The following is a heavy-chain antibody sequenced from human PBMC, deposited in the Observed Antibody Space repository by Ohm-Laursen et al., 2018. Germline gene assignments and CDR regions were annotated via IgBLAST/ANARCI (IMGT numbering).Heavy chain of an antibody. V-gene: IGHV3-30*18. CDR3: AKDTALRNYYDSSGFGDV. D-gene: IGHD3-22*01. CDR2: ISYDGSNK. CDR1: GFTFSSYG. Sequence: SLRLSCAASGFTFSSYGMHWVRQAPGKGLEWVAVISYDGSNKYYADSVKGRFTISRDNSKNTLCLQMNSLRAEDTAVYYCAKDTALRNYYDSSGFGDVWGQGTTVTVSS. J-gene: IGHJ6*02.